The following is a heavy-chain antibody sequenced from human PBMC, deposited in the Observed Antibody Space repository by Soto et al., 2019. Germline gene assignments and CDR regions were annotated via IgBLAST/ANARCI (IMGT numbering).Heavy chain of an antibody. J-gene: IGHJ4*02. CDR3: ARGTTSNYYGSGRPFDY. CDR1: GGSISSGGYS. D-gene: IGHD3-10*01. Sequence: QLQLQESGSGLVKPSQTLSLTCAVSGGSISSGGYSWSWIRQPPGKGLECLGYTYHSGSTYYNPSLKSRVTISVDRSKNQFYLKLTSVTAADTAVYYCARGTTSNYYGSGRPFDYWGQGTLVTVSS. V-gene: IGHV4-30-2*01. CDR2: TYHSGST.